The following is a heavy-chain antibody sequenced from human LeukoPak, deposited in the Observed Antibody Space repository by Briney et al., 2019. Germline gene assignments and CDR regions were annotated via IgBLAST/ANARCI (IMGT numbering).Heavy chain of an antibody. CDR3: ARCTKGDYGDYECWFDP. D-gene: IGHD4-17*01. V-gene: IGHV1-8*01. CDR2: MNPNSGNT. Sequence: ASVKVSCKASGYTFTSYDINWVRQATGQGLEWMGWMNPNSGNTGYAQKFQGGVTMTRNTSISTAYMELSSLRSEDTAVYYCARCTKGDYGDYECWFDPWGQGTLVTVSS. CDR1: GYTFTSYD. J-gene: IGHJ5*02.